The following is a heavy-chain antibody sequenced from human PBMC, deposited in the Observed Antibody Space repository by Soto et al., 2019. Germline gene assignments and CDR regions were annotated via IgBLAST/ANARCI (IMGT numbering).Heavy chain of an antibody. V-gene: IGHV3-49*01. CDR1: GFTFGDYA. Sequence: GGSLRLSCTASGFTFGDYAMSWFRQAPGKGLEWVGFIRSKAYGGTTEYTASVKGRFTISRDDSKSIANLQMNSLKTEDTAVYYCISGGFWSGYYTGSEYFQHWVQGTLVTVSS. D-gene: IGHD3-3*01. CDR3: ISGGFWSGYYTGSEYFQH. J-gene: IGHJ1*01. CDR2: IRSKAYGGTT.